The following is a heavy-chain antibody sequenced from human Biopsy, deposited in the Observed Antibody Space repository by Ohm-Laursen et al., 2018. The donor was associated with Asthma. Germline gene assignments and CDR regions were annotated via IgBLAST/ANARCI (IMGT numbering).Heavy chain of an antibody. V-gene: IGHV1-3*01. D-gene: IGHD3-9*01. CDR2: INAGDGNT. J-gene: IGHJ3*01. Sequence: ASVTVSCQASGYNFISFAIHWLRQAPGQRLEWMGWINAGDGNTKYSQKFQGRVTITRDTSASTAYMDLRSLRSEDTAMYYCARTYYDFLTGQVNDAFALWGQGTMVTVSS. CDR3: ARTYYDFLTGQVNDAFAL. CDR1: GYNFISFA.